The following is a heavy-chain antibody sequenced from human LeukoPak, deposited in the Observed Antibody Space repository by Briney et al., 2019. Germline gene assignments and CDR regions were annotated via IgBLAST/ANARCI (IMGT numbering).Heavy chain of an antibody. D-gene: IGHD4-23*01. Sequence: GSQRLSCAASGFTFSSYGMHWVRQAPGKGLEWVAVISYDGSNKYYADSVKGRFTISRDNSKNTLYLQMNSLRAEDTAVYYCAKGGGNGFDYWGQGTLVTVSS. CDR3: AKGGGNGFDY. CDR1: GFTFSSYG. CDR2: ISYDGSNK. V-gene: IGHV3-30*18. J-gene: IGHJ4*02.